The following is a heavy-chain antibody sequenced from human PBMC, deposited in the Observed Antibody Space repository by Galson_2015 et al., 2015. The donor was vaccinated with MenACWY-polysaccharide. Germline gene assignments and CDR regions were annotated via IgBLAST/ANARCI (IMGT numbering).Heavy chain of an antibody. CDR1: GFSLSASGMC. CDR3: ARSYPCGGDPGGAFDI. V-gene: IGHV2-70*13. CDR2: IAWFDGK. D-gene: IGHD2-21*02. J-gene: IGHJ3*02. Sequence: PALVKPTQTLTLTCTFSGFSLSASGMCITWIRQPPGKALEWLALIAWFDGKYYGTSLKSRLTISKDTSKNQVVLTMTNMDPVDTATYYCARSYPCGGDPGGAFDIWGRGTMVTVSS.